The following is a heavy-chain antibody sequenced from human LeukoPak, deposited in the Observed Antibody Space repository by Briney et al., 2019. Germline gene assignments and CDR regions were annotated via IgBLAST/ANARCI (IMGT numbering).Heavy chain of an antibody. Sequence: GASVKVSCKPSGYTFINYYMHWVRQAPGQGLEWMGIINPSGGSTSYAQKFQGRVTMTRDTSTSTVYMELSSLRSEDTAVYYCARDESTSILWWWGQGTLVTVSS. V-gene: IGHV1-46*01. CDR1: GYTFINYY. CDR2: INPSGGST. J-gene: IGHJ1*01. D-gene: IGHD2-21*01. CDR3: ARDESTSILWW.